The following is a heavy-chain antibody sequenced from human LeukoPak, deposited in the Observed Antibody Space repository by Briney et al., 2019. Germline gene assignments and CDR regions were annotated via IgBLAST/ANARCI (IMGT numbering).Heavy chain of an antibody. D-gene: IGHD5-18*01. J-gene: IGHJ4*02. Sequence: SETLSLTCTVSGGSISSYYWSWIRQPPGKGLEWIGYIYYSGSTNYNPSLKSRITISVDTSKNQFSLKLSSVTAADTAVYYCARVDSTYGYAGGNYFAYWGQGTLVTVSS. CDR2: IYYSGST. V-gene: IGHV4-59*08. CDR1: GGSISSYY. CDR3: ARVDSTYGYAGGNYFAY.